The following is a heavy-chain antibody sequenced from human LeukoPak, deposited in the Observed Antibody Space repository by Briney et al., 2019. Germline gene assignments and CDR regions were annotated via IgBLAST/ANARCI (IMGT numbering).Heavy chain of an antibody. Sequence: ASVKVSCKASGYTFTGYYMHWVRQAPGQGLEWMGWINPNSGGTNYAQKFQGRVTMTRDTSISTAYMELSRLRSDDTAVYYCARWPETYYYDSSGLYYFDYWGQGTLVTVSS. D-gene: IGHD3-22*01. CDR1: GYTFTGYY. CDR3: ARWPETYYYDSSGLYYFDY. V-gene: IGHV1-2*02. CDR2: INPNSGGT. J-gene: IGHJ4*02.